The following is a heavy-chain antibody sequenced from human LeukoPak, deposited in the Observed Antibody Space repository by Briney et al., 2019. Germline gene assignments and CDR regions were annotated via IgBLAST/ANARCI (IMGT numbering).Heavy chain of an antibody. V-gene: IGHV3-23*01. CDR3: AKPPGGSTIFGVVIHEYYFDY. CDR2: ISGSGGST. Sequence: GGSLRLSCAASGFTFSSYAMSWVRQAPGKGLEWVSAISGSGGSTYYADSVKGRFTISRDNSKNTLYLQMNSLRAEDTAVYYCAKPPGGSTIFGVVIHEYYFDYWGQGTLVTVSS. D-gene: IGHD3-3*01. J-gene: IGHJ4*02. CDR1: GFTFSSYA.